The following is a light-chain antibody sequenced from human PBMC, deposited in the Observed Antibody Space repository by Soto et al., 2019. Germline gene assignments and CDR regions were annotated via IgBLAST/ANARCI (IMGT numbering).Light chain of an antibody. J-gene: IGLJ1*01. CDR2: GNT. Sequence: QSVLPQPPSVSGAPGQRVTISCTGSNSNIGAGYDVHWYKHLPGTAPKLLISGNTNRPSGVSDRFSGSKSGTSASLAITGLQTEAEADYYCQSYDSRLSVVFGTGTKVTVL. CDR1: NSNIGAGYD. CDR3: QSYDSRLSVV. V-gene: IGLV1-40*01.